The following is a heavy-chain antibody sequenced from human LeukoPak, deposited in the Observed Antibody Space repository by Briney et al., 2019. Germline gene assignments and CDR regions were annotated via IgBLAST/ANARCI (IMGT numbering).Heavy chain of an antibody. CDR1: GYSFASYA. D-gene: IGHD3-10*01. CDR2: INAGNKNT. V-gene: IGHV1-3*01. J-gene: IGHJ6*02. Sequence: ASVKVSCKASGYSFASYAIHWVRQAPGQRLEWMGWINAGNKNTEFPQRFQGRLTITRDTSASTACMELSSLRSEDTAVYYCARSAFGNYYGMDVWGQGTTVTVSS. CDR3: ARSAFGNYYGMDV.